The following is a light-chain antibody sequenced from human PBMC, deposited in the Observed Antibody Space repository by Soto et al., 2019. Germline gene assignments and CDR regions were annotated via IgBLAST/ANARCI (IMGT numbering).Light chain of an antibody. Sequence: QSVLTQPRSVSGSPGQSVTISCTGTSSDVGGYNFVSWYQRHPGKAPKFMIYDVTKRPSGVPDRFSGSKSGNTASLTISGLLAEDEADYYCCSYVGSYTSYVFGTGTKLTVL. V-gene: IGLV2-11*01. CDR1: SSDVGGYNF. CDR3: CSYVGSYTSYV. CDR2: DVT. J-gene: IGLJ1*01.